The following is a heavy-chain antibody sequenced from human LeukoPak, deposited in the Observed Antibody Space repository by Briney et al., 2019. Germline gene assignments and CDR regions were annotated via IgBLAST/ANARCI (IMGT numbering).Heavy chain of an antibody. J-gene: IGHJ6*03. D-gene: IGHD6-13*01. CDR3: ARGPHSSWYAPGYYYYMDV. CDR2: INTNTGNP. V-gene: IGHV7-4-1*02. CDR1: GYTFTSYA. Sequence: ASVKVSCKASGYTFTSYAMNWVRQAPGQGLEWMGWINTNTGNPTYAQGFTGRFVFSLDTSVSTAYLQISSLKAEDTAVYYCARGPHSSWYAPGYYYYMDVWGKGTTVTVSS.